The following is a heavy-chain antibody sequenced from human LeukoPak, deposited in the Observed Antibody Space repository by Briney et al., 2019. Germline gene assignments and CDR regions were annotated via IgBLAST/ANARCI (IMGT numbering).Heavy chain of an antibody. CDR1: GFTLNSYL. D-gene: IGHD2-2*01. J-gene: IGHJ4*02. CDR3: ARFSCSSTSCFDYFDY. Sequence: GGSLRLSCAASGFTLNSYLMSWVRQAPGRGLEWVANINKDGSEENYLDSVKGRFTVSRDNAKNSLYLQMNSLRDEDTAVYYCARFSCSSTSCFDYFDYWGQGTLVTVSS. CDR2: INKDGSEE. V-gene: IGHV3-7*01.